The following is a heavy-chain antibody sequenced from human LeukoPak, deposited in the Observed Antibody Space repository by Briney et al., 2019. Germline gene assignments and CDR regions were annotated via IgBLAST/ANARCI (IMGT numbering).Heavy chain of an antibody. CDR2: ISYDGSNK. CDR1: GFTFSSYA. CDR3: ARDSTIFGVVIMDY. Sequence: PGGSLRLSCAASGFTFSSYAMHWVRQAPGKGLEWVAVISYDGSNKYYADSVKGRFTISRDNAKNSLYLQMNSLRAEDTAVYYCARDSTIFGVVIMDYWGQGTLVTVSS. D-gene: IGHD3-3*01. V-gene: IGHV3-30-3*01. J-gene: IGHJ4*02.